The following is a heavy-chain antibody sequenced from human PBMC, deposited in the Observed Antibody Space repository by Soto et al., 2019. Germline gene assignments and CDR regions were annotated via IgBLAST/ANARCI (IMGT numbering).Heavy chain of an antibody. CDR1: GFTFTFYA. D-gene: IGHD1-1*01. CDR3: AKDDNTNDCGRKIDS. V-gene: IGHV3-23*01. J-gene: IGHJ4*02. Sequence: EVQLLESGGGLVQPGGSLRLSCAASGFTFTFYAMSWVRQDPGKWLEWVSAIGGSGGTTYYADSVKGRFTISRDNSKNTLYLQMNTLRDEDTALYYCAKDDNTNDCGRKIDSWGQGTLVTVSS. CDR2: IGGSGGTT.